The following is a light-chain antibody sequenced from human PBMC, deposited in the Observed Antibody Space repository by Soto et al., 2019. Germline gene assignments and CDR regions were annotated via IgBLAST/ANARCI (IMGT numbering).Light chain of an antibody. V-gene: IGLV2-23*01. Sequence: QSVLTQPASVSGSPGQSITISCTGTSSEVESYNLVSWYQQHPGKAPKLMIYEGSKRPSGVSNRFSGSKSGNTASLTISGLQAEDEADYYCCSYAGSLYVFGTGTKVTVL. CDR3: CSYAGSLYV. CDR2: EGS. CDR1: SSEVESYNL. J-gene: IGLJ1*01.